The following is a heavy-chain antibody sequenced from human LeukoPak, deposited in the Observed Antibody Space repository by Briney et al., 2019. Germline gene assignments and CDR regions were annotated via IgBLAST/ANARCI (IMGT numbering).Heavy chain of an antibody. CDR2: ISGSGGST. Sequence: GVLRLSCAASGFTFSRNGMTWVRQAPGKGLEGVSAISGSGGSTYYADSVKGRFTIARDNSKNTLYLQMNSLRAEDTAVYYCAKDRRAGSYDYWGQGTLVTVSS. CDR3: AKDRRAGSYDY. CDR1: GFTFSRNG. V-gene: IGHV3-23*01. D-gene: IGHD3-10*01. J-gene: IGHJ4*02.